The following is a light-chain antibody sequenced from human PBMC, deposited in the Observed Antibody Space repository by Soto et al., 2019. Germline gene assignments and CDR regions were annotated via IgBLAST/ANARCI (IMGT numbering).Light chain of an antibody. J-gene: IGKJ1*01. CDR1: QSVSSN. CDR3: QQYGSSGT. CDR2: GAS. V-gene: IGKV3-15*01. Sequence: IVMTQSPATLAVSPGERATLSCRASQSVSSNLAWYQQKPGQAPRLLIYGASTRATVIPAGFSGGGSGTEFTLTISRLEPEDFAVYYCQQYGSSGTFGQGTKVDIK.